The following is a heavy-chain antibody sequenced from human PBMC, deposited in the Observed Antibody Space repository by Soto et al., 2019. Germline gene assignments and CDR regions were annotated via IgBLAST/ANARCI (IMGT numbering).Heavy chain of an antibody. V-gene: IGHV3-66*01. J-gene: IGHJ6*02. D-gene: IGHD2-21*01. CDR3: ARVYIVGPGHLYYDGMDV. CDR1: GFTVSSNY. Sequence: PGGSLRLSCAASGFTVSSNYMSWVRQAPGKGLEWISIIYSAGNTYYADSVKGRFTISRDNSKNTLYLQMNSLGAEDTAVYYCARVYIVGPGHLYYDGMDVWGQGTTVTVSS. CDR2: IYSAGNT.